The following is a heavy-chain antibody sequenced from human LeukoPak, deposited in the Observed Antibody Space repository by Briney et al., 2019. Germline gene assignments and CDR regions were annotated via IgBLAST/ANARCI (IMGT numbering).Heavy chain of an antibody. CDR3: AKRPSDYGDYVSYFDY. CDR2: ISDDGRRK. D-gene: IGHD4-17*01. J-gene: IGHJ4*02. CDR1: GFSFISYG. Sequence: GGSLRLSCAASGFSFISYGMHWVRQAPGKGLEWVGVISDDGRRKDYADSVKDRFTISRDNSKDTLYLQMNSLRAEDTAVYYCAKRPSDYGDYVSYFDYWGQGTLVTVSS. V-gene: IGHV3-30*18.